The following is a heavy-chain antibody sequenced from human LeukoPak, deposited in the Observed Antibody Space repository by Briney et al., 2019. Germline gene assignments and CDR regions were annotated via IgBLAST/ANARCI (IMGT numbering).Heavy chain of an antibody. J-gene: IGHJ4*02. CDR3: ARGTYPFDY. CDR2: IDYSGST. V-gene: IGHV4-4*07. CDR1: GGSISSYY. D-gene: IGHD2-8*01. Sequence: SETLSLTCTVSGGSISSYYWSWIRQPAGKGLEWIGSIDYSGSTYYNPSLKSRVTISVDTSKNQFSLKLSSVTAAETAMYYCARGTYPFDYWGQGTLVTVSS.